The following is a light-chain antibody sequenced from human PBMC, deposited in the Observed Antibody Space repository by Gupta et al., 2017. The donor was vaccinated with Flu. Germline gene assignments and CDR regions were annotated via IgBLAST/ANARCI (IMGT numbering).Light chain of an antibody. V-gene: IGLV2-14*01. Sequence: QSALTQPASVSGSPGQSIPIPCTGTSSDLNDYNSVSWYQRHPGKAPKLIIFEVYNRSSGVSNRFSGSKSGNTASLTISGLQAEDEATYYCISYTSRTSFVFGTGTEVSVL. J-gene: IGLJ1*01. CDR1: SSDLNDYNS. CDR3: ISYTSRTSFV. CDR2: EVY.